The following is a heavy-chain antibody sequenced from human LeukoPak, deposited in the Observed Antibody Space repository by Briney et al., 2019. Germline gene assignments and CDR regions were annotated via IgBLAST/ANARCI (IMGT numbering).Heavy chain of an antibody. CDR3: ARDSITMVRGVFATGGIGY. J-gene: IGHJ4*02. V-gene: IGHV1-18*01. CDR2: ISAYNGNT. CDR1: GYTFTSYG. D-gene: IGHD3-10*01. Sequence: PVASVKVSCKASGYTFTSYGISWVRQAPGQGLEWMGWISAYNGNTNYAQKLQGRVTMTTDTSTSTAYMELRSLRSDDTAAYYCARDSITMVRGVFATGGIGYWGQGTLVTVSS.